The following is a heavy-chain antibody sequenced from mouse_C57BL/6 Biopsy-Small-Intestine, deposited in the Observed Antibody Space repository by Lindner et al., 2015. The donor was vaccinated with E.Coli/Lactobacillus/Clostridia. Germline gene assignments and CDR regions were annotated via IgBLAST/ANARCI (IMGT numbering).Heavy chain of an antibody. CDR2: INPNNGGT. J-gene: IGHJ4*01. V-gene: IGHV1-18*01. Sequence: VQLQESGPELVRPGASVKIPCKASGYTFTDYNMDWVKQSHGKSLEWIGDINPNNGGTIYNQKFKGKATLTVDKSSSTAYMELRSLTSEDTAVYYCARYYRTTGYAMDYWGQGTSVTVSS. D-gene: IGHD2-12*01. CDR1: GYTFTDYN. CDR3: ARYYRTTGYAMDY.